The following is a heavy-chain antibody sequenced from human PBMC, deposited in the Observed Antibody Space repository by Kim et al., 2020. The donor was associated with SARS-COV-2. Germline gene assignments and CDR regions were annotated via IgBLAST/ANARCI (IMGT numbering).Heavy chain of an antibody. J-gene: IGHJ4*02. V-gene: IGHV4-31*03. D-gene: IGHD3-22*01. CDR3: ARNTYYYDSSGYYYFDY. Sequence: SETLSLTCTVSGGSISSGGYYWSWIRQHPGKGLEWIGYIYYSGSTYYNPSLKSRVTISVDTSKNQFSLKLSSVTAADTDVYYCARNTYYYDSSGYYYFDYWGQGTLVTVSS. CDR2: IYYSGST. CDR1: GGSISSGGYY.